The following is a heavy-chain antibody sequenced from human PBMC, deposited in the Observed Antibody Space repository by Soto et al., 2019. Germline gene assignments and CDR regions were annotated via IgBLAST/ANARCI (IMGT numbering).Heavy chain of an antibody. CDR2: IDSYGSAT. V-gene: IGHV3-74*01. CDR1: GFTLSRYW. J-gene: IGHJ4*02. D-gene: IGHD3-3*01. CDR3: ARGWVEGLSRQPPTDY. Sequence: LRLSCAASGFTLSRYWMHWVRQAPGKGLVWVSRIDSYGSATSQVDSVEGRFTISRDNAKNTLYLQMNSLRAEDTAVYYCARGWVEGLSRQPPTDYWGQGTLVTVSS.